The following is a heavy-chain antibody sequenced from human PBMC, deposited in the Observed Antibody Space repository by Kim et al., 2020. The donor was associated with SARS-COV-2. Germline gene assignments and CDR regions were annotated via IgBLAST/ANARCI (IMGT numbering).Heavy chain of an antibody. CDR2: IYSGGET. J-gene: IGHJ6*02. Sequence: GGSLRLSCAASGFIVTNNCVMWVRQAPGKGLERISIIYSGGETFYADSVKGRFTVSRDDSRNTLFLQMDSLRVEDTAVYHCARQSSARYYGGKDVWGQGT. CDR1: GFIVTNNC. CDR3: ARQSSARYYGGKDV. D-gene: IGHD6-19*01. V-gene: IGHV3-53*01.